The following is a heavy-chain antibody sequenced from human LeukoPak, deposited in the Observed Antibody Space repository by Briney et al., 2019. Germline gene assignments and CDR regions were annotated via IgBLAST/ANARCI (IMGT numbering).Heavy chain of an antibody. CDR2: ISGSGGST. CDR1: GFTFSSYG. Sequence: GGSLRLSCAASGFTFSSYGMSWVRQAPGKGLEWVSAISGSGGSTYYADSVKGRFTISRDNSKNTLYLQTNSLRAEDTAVYYCAKVDCGGDCPWGQGTLVTVSS. J-gene: IGHJ5*02. CDR3: AKVDCGGDCP. V-gene: IGHV3-23*01. D-gene: IGHD2-21*02.